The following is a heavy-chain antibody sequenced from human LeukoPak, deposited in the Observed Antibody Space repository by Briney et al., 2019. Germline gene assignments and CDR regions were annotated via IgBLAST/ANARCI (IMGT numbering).Heavy chain of an antibody. CDR3: ARHKPGSGSYPECCDY. J-gene: IGHJ4*02. V-gene: IGHV1-8*01. D-gene: IGHD3-10*01. CDR1: GYTFTSYD. CDR2: MNPNSGNT. Sequence: ASVKVSCKASGYTFTSYDINWVRQATGQGLEWMGWMNPNSGNTGYAQKFQGRVTMTRNTSISTAYMELSSLRSEDTAVYYCARHKPGSGSYPECCDYWGQGTLVTVSS.